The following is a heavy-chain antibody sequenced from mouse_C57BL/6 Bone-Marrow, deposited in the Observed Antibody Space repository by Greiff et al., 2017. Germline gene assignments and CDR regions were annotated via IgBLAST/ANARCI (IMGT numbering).Heavy chain of an antibody. D-gene: IGHD1-1*01. CDR2: IWTGGGT. CDR3: AGGYYGSVWYFDV. J-gene: IGHJ1*03. Sequence: VQLQQSGPGLVAPSQSLSITCTVSGFSLTSYAISWVRQPPGKGLAWLGVIWTGGGTNYNSALKSRLSISKDNSKSQVFLKMNSLQTDDTARYXCAGGYYGSVWYFDVWGTGTTGTVSS. V-gene: IGHV2-9-1*01. CDR1: GFSLTSYA.